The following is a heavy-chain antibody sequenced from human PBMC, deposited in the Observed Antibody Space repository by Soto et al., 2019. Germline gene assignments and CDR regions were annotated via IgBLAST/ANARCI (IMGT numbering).Heavy chain of an antibody. J-gene: IGHJ3*01. CDR1: GFTFSNAW. D-gene: IGHD1-1*01. CDR2: IKNKIDGGTP. CDR3: AAMNDRDDFDF. V-gene: IGHV3-15*01. Sequence: EVQLVESGGGLVKPGGSLRLSCAASGFTFSNAWMSWLRQAPGKGLEWVGRIKNKIDGGTPDYAAAVKGRFTISRDDSKNTLYLQMNSLKTEDTAVYYCAAMNDRDDFDFWGQGTMVTVAS.